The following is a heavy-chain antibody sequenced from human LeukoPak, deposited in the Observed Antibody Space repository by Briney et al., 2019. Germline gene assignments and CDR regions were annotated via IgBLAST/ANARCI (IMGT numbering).Heavy chain of an antibody. V-gene: IGHV4-59*08. CDR2: IYYSGST. D-gene: IGHD6-13*01. CDR1: GGSISSYY. J-gene: IGHJ4*02. Sequence: SETLSLTCTVSGGSISSYYWSWIRQPPGKGLEWIGYIYYSGSTNHNPSLKSRVTISVDTSKNQFSLKLSSVTAADTAVYYCARHFAIGSSWPYYFDYWGQGTLVTVSS. CDR3: ARHFAIGSSWPYYFDY.